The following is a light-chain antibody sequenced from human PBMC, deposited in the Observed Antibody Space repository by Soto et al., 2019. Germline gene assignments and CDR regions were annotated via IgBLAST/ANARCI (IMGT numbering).Light chain of an antibody. Sequence: QSALTQPASVSGSPGQSITISCTGTSSDVGAHNYVSWYQQHPGKAPKLMIYEVSNRPSGVSNRFSGSKSGSTASLTISGLQAEDEADYYCSSHTSSSTPYVFGTGTKVTVL. V-gene: IGLV2-14*01. CDR1: SSDVGAHNY. CDR2: EVS. J-gene: IGLJ1*01. CDR3: SSHTSSSTPYV.